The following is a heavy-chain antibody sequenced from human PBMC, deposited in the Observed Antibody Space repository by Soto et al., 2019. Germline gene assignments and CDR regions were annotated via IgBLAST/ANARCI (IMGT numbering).Heavy chain of an antibody. CDR3: ARVKKQPPYHYYGMDP. J-gene: IGHJ6*02. V-gene: IGHV3-48*03. Sequence: PGGSLRLSCAASGFTFSSYAMNWVRQAPGKGLEWVAYISSSGSAIYYADSVKGRFTISRDNAKNSLYLQMNSLRAEDTAVYYCARVKKQPPYHYYGMDPWGQGTPVTVSS. CDR2: ISSSGSAI. D-gene: IGHD5-18*01. CDR1: GFTFSSYA.